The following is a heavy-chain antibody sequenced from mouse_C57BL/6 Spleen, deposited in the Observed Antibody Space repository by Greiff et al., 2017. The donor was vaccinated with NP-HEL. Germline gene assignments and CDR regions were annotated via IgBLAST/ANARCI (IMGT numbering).Heavy chain of an antibody. CDR1: GYTFTEYT. CDR2: FYPGSGSI. Sequence: VQLQQSGAELVKPGASVKLSCKASGYTFTEYTIHWVKQRSGQGLEWIGWFYPGSGSIKYNEKFKDKATLTADKSSSTVYMELSRLTSEDSAVYFCARHEDYYGSKGLHAMDYWGQGTSVTVSS. J-gene: IGHJ4*01. V-gene: IGHV1-62-2*01. CDR3: ARHEDYYGSKGLHAMDY. D-gene: IGHD1-1*01.